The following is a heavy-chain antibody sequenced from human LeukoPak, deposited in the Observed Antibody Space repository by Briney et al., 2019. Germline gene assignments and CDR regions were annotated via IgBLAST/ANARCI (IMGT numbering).Heavy chain of an antibody. CDR2: IHTSGNT. Sequence: PSETLSLTCTVYGGTISSYYWHWIRQPAGKGLEWIGRIHTSGNTNYHPSLKSRVTMSVDTSKNQFSLKLSSVTAVDTAVYYCAGGSSSWALWGQGTLVTVSS. CDR3: AGGSSSWAL. D-gene: IGHD6-13*01. CDR1: GGTISSYY. J-gene: IGHJ4*02. V-gene: IGHV4-4*07.